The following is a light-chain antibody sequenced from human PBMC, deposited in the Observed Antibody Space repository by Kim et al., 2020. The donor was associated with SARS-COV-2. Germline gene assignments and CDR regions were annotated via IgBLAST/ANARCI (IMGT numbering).Light chain of an antibody. Sequence: ARGRRATLSCRASQSVSSTDVAWYQQKPGQAPRLLIYGAFSRAPGIPDRFSGRGSGTDFTLTISRLEPEDLGVYYCQQFGNSPHTFGQGTKVDIK. CDR2: GAF. CDR1: QSVSSTD. J-gene: IGKJ1*01. V-gene: IGKV3-20*01. CDR3: QQFGNSPHT.